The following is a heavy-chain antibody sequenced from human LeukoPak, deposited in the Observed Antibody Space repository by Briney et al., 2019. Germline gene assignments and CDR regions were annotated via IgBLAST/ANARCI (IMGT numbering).Heavy chain of an antibody. V-gene: IGHV1-8*01. CDR3: TRGSSGRRDN. Sequence: ASVKVSCKASGYTFTSCDINWVRQATGQGLEWMGWMNPNSGNTGYGQSFQGRITMTRDISIGTAYMELSNLTSEDTAIYYCTRGSSGRRDNWGQGTLITVSA. D-gene: IGHD6-19*01. CDR1: GYTFTSCD. CDR2: MNPNSGNT. J-gene: IGHJ4*02.